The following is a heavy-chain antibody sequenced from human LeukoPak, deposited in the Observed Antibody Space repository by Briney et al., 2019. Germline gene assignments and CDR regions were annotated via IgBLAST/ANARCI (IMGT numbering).Heavy chain of an antibody. CDR3: ARGASSSWFHGYDS. D-gene: IGHD6-19*01. CDR2: IYYSGTT. V-gene: IGHV4-59*01. CDR1: GGSISTYY. J-gene: IGHJ4*02. Sequence: SETLSLTCTVSGGSISTYYWTWIRQPPGKGLEWIGHIYYSGTTNYNPSLKSRVTVLVDTSKNEFSLRLTSVTAADTAVYYCARGASSSWFHGYDSWGQGTLVSVSS.